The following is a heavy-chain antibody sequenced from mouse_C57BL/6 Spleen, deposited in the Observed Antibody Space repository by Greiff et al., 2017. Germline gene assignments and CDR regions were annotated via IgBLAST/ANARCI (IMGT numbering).Heavy chain of an antibody. D-gene: IGHD6-1*01. CDR3: ARSPASLYYFDY. J-gene: IGHJ2*01. V-gene: IGHV14-2*01. CDR1: GFNIKDYY. Sequence: DVQLVESGAELVKPGASVKLSCTASGFNIKDYYMHWVKQRTQQGLEWIGRIDPEDGETKYAPKFQGKATITADTSSNTAYLQLSSLTSEDTAVYYCARSPASLYYFDYWGQGTTLTVSS. CDR2: IDPEDGET.